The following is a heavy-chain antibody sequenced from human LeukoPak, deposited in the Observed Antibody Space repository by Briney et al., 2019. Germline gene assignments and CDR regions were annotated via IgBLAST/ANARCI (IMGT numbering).Heavy chain of an antibody. CDR2: IKQDGSEK. V-gene: IGHV3-7*01. J-gene: IGHJ6*03. CDR3: ARFKLDTAMVRYYYMDV. D-gene: IGHD5-18*01. CDR1: GFTFSSYW. Sequence: GGSLRLSCAASGFTFSSYWMSWVRQAPGKGLEWVANIKQDGSEKYYVDSVKGRFTISRDNAKNSLYLQMNSLRAEDTAVYYSARFKLDTAMVRYYYMDVWGKGTTVTVSS.